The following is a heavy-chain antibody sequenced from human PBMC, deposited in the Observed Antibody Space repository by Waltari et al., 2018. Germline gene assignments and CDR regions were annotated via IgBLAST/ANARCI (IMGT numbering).Heavy chain of an antibody. V-gene: IGHV3-21*01. D-gene: IGHD1-26*01. CDR2: ISSSSSYI. J-gene: IGHJ3*02. Sequence: EVQLVESGGGLVKPGGSLRLSCAASGFTFSSYSMNWVRQAPGKGLEWVSSISSSSSYIYYADSVKGRFTISRDNAKNSLYLQMNSLRAEDTAVYYCASYATDAFDIWGQGTMVTVSS. CDR3: ASYATDAFDI. CDR1: GFTFSSYS.